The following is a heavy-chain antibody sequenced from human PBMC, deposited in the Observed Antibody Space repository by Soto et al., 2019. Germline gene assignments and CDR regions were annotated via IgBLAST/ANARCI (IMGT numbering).Heavy chain of an antibody. CDR1: GYSMTRGCY. Sequence: SETLSLTCAVSGYSMTRGCYCAWIRQPPGKGLEWIGYVYHSGATYYNPSLQGRVTISVDTSKNHFSLKLISVTAADTGTYYCARVLIFMRPHAWFEPWGQGTQVTVSS. J-gene: IGHJ5*02. V-gene: IGHV4-38-2*01. CDR3: ARVLIFMRPHAWFEP. CDR2: VYHSGAT. D-gene: IGHD2-21*02.